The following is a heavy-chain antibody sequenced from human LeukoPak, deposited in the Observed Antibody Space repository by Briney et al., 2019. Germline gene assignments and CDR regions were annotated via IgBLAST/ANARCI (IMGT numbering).Heavy chain of an antibody. CDR2: ISSSSSYI. Sequence: PGGSLRLSCAASGFTFSSYSMNWVRQAPGKGLEWVSSISSSSSYIYYADSVKGRFTISRDNAKNSLYLQMNSLRAEDTAVYYCARHSSGWYDWFDPWGQGTLVTVSS. V-gene: IGHV3-21*01. CDR1: GFTFSSYS. D-gene: IGHD6-19*01. CDR3: ARHSSGWYDWFDP. J-gene: IGHJ5*02.